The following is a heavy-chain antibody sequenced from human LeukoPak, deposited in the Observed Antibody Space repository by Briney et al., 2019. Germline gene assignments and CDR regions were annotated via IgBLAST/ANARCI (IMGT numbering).Heavy chain of an antibody. CDR3: ARIPVLLWFGESPAGMDV. CDR2: INHSGST. J-gene: IGHJ6*04. D-gene: IGHD3-10*01. V-gene: IGHV4-34*01. Sequence: PSETLSLTCAVYGGSFSGYYWSWIRQPPGKGLEWIGEINHSGSTNYNPSLKSRVTISVDTSKNQFSLKLRSVTAADTAVYYCARIPVLLWFGESPAGMDVWGKGTTVTVSS. CDR1: GGSFSGYY.